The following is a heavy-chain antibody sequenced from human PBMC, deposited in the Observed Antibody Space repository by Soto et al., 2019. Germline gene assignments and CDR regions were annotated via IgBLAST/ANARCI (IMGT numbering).Heavy chain of an antibody. J-gene: IGHJ4*02. CDR3: AKDKVTVVVTAPFDY. Sequence: QVQLVESGGGVVQPGRSLRLSCAASGFTFSSYGMHWVRQAPGKGPEWVAVISYDGSNKYYADSVKGRFTISRDNSKNTLYLQMNSLRAEDTAVYYCAKDKVTVVVTAPFDYWGQGTLVTVSS. V-gene: IGHV3-30*18. CDR2: ISYDGSNK. D-gene: IGHD2-21*02. CDR1: GFTFSSYG.